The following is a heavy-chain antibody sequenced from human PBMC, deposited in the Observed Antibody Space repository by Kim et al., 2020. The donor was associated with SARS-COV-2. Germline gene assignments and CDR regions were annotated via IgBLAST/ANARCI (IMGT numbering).Heavy chain of an antibody. D-gene: IGHD3-10*01. CDR2: ISGSGGST. J-gene: IGHJ4*02. CDR3: AKDSGAFITMVRGYVDY. CDR1: GFTFSSYA. V-gene: IGHV3-23*01. Sequence: GGSLRLSCAASGFTFSSYAMSWVRQAPGKGLEWVSAISGSGGSTYYADSVKGRFTISRDNSKNTLYLQMNSLRAEDTAVYYCAKDSGAFITMVRGYVDYWGQGTLVTVSS.